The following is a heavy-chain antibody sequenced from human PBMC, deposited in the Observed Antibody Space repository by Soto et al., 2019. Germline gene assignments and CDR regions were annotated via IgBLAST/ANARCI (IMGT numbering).Heavy chain of an antibody. Sequence: PSETLSLTCTVSGGSISSYYWNWIRQPPGKGLEWIGDIYYGGGTNYNPSLKSRVTLSVDTSKNQFSLKLSSVTAADTAVYYCAIQYYYDSSGSQTFCYWGQGTQVTVSS. CDR2: IYYGGGT. J-gene: IGHJ4*02. V-gene: IGHV4-59*01. CDR1: GGSISSYY. CDR3: AIQYYYDSSGSQTFCY. D-gene: IGHD3-22*01.